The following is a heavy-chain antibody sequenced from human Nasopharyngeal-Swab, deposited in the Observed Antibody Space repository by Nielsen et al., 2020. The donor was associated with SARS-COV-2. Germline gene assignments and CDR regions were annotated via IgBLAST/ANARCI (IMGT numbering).Heavy chain of an antibody. CDR1: GFTFSSYA. V-gene: IGHV3-23*01. J-gene: IGHJ4*02. CDR3: AKDRYCNGGACYFSGFDY. Sequence: GESLKISCAASGFTFSSYAMSWVRQAQGKGLEWVSGVSGSGGTTKYADSVKGRFTISRDNSKNKLYLQMHSLRVEDTAVYYCAKDRYCNGGACYFSGFDYWGLGTLVTVSS. CDR2: VSGSGGTT. D-gene: IGHD2-15*01.